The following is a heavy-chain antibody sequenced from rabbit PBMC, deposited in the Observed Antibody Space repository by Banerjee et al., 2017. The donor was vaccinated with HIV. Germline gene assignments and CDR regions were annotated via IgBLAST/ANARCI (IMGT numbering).Heavy chain of an antibody. J-gene: IGHJ3*01. V-gene: IGHV1S40*01. CDR3: AGYAGHRYSL. Sequence: QSLEESGGDLVKPGASLTLTCTASGFTLSSYWMCWVRQAPGKGLEWIGCMHSGSGTTYYASWAKGRFTISKTSSTTMTLQMTGLTGADTATHFCAGYAGHRYSLWGQGTLVTVS. CDR2: MHSGSGTT. D-gene: IGHD8-1*01. CDR1: GFTLSSYW.